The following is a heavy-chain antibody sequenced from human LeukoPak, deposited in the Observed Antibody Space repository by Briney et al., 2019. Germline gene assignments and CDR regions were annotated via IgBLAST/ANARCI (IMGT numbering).Heavy chain of an antibody. CDR1: GGSISSGGYY. CDR3: ASVERYFDWLYGAFDI. D-gene: IGHD3-9*01. V-gene: IGHV4-31*03. CDR2: IYYSGST. J-gene: IGHJ3*02. Sequence: SQTLSLTCTVSGGSISSGGYYWSWIRQHPGKGLEWIGYIYYSGSTYYNPSLKSRVTISVDTSKNQFSLKLSSVTAADTAVYYCASVERYFDWLYGAFDIWGQGPMVTVSS.